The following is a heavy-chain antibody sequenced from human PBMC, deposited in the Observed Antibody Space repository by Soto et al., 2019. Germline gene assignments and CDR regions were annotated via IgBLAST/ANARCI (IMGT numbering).Heavy chain of an antibody. CDR1: GFTFSSYA. D-gene: IGHD1-26*01. J-gene: IGHJ5*02. Sequence: SLRLSCAASGFTFSSYAMHWVRQAPGKGLEWVAVISYDGSNKYYADSVKGRFTISRDNSKNTLYLQMNSLRAEDTAVYYCARSSGSSGLDPWGQGTLVTVSS. V-gene: IGHV3-30-3*01. CDR3: ARSSGSSGLDP. CDR2: ISYDGSNK.